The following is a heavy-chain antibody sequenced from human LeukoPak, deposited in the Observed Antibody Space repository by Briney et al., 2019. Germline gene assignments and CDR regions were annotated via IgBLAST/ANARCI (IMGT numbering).Heavy chain of an antibody. D-gene: IGHD3-16*02. V-gene: IGHV4-38-2*02. CDR2: TYYSGST. Sequence: PSGTLSLTCTVSGYSITSAYYWGWIRQPPGKGLEWIGNTYYSGSTNYNPSLKSRVTISVDTSKNQFSLKLSSVTAADTAVYYCAREKIDYDYVWGSYRQIYYFDYWGQGTLVTVSS. J-gene: IGHJ4*02. CDR1: GYSITSAYY. CDR3: AREKIDYDYVWGSYRQIYYFDY.